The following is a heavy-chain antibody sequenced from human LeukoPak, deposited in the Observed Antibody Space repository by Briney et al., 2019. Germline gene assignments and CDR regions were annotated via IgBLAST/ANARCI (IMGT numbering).Heavy chain of an antibody. D-gene: IGHD3-3*01. CDR2: ISSSSSYI. CDR1: GFTFSSYS. V-gene: IGHV3-21*01. J-gene: IGHJ4*02. CDR3: ARDHSDFRSGSASSDY. Sequence: GGSLRLSCAASGFTFSSYSMNWVRQAPGKGLEWVSSISSSSSYIYYADSVKGRFTISRDNAKNSLYLQMNSLRAEDTAVYYCARDHSDFRSGSASSDYWGQGTLVTVSS.